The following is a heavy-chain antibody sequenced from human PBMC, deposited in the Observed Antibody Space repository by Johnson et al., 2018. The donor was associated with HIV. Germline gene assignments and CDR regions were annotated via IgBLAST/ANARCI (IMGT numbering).Heavy chain of an antibody. V-gene: IGHV3-7*04. CDR3: ARAISGLGRYDAFDI. CDR1: GFTFSSYG. CDR2: LRHDERQT. D-gene: IGHD3-22*01. Sequence: VQLVESGGGVVQPGRSLRLSCAASGFTFSSYGMHWVRQAPGKRMERVAKLRHDERQTCCVEAVKGRFTISRDNAKNSLYLQMNSLRAEDTAVYYCARAISGLGRYDAFDIWGQGTMVTVSS. J-gene: IGHJ3*02.